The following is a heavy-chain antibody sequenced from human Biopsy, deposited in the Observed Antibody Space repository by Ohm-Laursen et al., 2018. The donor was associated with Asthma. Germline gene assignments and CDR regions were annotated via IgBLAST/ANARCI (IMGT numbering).Heavy chain of an antibody. CDR1: GFSLSDYY. CDR3: ARGGSRDLWGTYRYPWDY. J-gene: IGHJ4*02. D-gene: IGHD3-16*02. V-gene: IGHV3-11*06. CDR2: ISWSSSYT. Sequence: GSLRLSCTASGFSLSDYYMGWIRQAPGKGLEWVSYISWSSSYTNYADSVKGRFTISRDNAKNSLFLQMNSLRAEDTAVYYCARGGSRDLWGTYRYPWDYWGQGTLVTVSS.